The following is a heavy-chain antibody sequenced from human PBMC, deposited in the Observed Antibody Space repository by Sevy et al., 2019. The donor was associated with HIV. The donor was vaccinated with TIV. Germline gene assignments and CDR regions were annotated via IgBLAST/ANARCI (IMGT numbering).Heavy chain of an antibody. V-gene: IGHV6-1*01. D-gene: IGHD3-10*02. Sequence: SQTLSLTCAISGDSVSSNSAVWNWIRQSPSRGLEWLGRTYYRSKWYNDYTVSVKSRITINPDTSKNQFSLQLNSVTPEDTAMYYCARKDVSVGSFDIWGQGTMVTVSS. CDR3: ARKDVSVGSFDI. CDR2: TYYRSKWYN. J-gene: IGHJ3*02. CDR1: GDSVSSNSAV.